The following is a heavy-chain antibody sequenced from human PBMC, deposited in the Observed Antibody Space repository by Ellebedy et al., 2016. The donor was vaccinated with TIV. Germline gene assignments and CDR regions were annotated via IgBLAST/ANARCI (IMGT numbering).Heavy chain of an antibody. CDR1: GFTFSSYW. V-gene: IGHV3-7*01. D-gene: IGHD3-10*01. Sequence: GGSLRLSXAASGFTFSSYWMSWVRQAPGKRLEWVANIKQDGSEKYYVDSVKGRFTISRDNAKNSLYLQMNSLRAEDTAVYYCARLLWFGIPIDYYYYYGMDVWGQGTTVTVSS. CDR3: ARLLWFGIPIDYYYYYGMDV. CDR2: IKQDGSEK. J-gene: IGHJ6*02.